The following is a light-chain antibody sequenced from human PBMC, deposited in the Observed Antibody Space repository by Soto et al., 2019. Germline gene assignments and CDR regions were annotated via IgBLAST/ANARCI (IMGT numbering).Light chain of an antibody. Sequence: QSVLTQPRSVSGSPGQSVTISCTGTSSDVGGYNYVSWYQQHPGKAPKLMIYDVSKRPSGVPDRFSGSKSGNTASLTISGLQAEDDDDYYCCSYAGSYTFVAWVFGTGTKLTVL. CDR2: DVS. J-gene: IGLJ1*01. CDR1: SSDVGGYNY. CDR3: CSYAGSYTFVAWV. V-gene: IGLV2-11*01.